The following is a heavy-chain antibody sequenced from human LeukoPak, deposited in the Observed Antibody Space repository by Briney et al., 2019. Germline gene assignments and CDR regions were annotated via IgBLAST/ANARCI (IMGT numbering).Heavy chain of an antibody. CDR1: GGSISSYY. CDR2: IYTSGST. D-gene: IGHD6-19*01. V-gene: IGHV4-4*07. Sequence: SETRALPCNAEGGSISSYYRSWIRQPAEKKLKWIGRIYTSGSTNYNPSLKSRVTMSVDTSKNQFSLKLSSVTAADTAVYYCAGESIAVAELRGETLYYFDYWGQGTLVTVSS. J-gene: IGHJ4*02. CDR3: AGESIAVAELRGETLYYFDY.